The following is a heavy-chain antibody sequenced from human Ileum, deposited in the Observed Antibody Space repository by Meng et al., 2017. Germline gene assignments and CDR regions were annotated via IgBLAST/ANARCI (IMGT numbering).Heavy chain of an antibody. CDR3: ARVGVGATTGFDY. J-gene: IGHJ4*02. Sequence: KVSCKGSGYTFTNFWIGWVRQLPGRGLEWMGIIFPGGSDIGYSPSFQGQVTLSADKSISTAYLQWSGLKASDTGMYYCARVGVGATTGFDYWGQGTLVTVSS. CDR1: GYTFTNFW. D-gene: IGHD1-26*01. V-gene: IGHV5-51*01. CDR2: IFPGGSDI.